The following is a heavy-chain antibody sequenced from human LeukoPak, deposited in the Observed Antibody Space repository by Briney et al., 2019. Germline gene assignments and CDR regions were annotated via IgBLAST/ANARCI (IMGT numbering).Heavy chain of an antibody. CDR3: ARSYCSGGSCYNFDY. CDR2: INPNSGGT. Sequence: ASVKVSCKASGYTFTGYYMHWVRQAPGQGLEWMGWINPNSGGTNYAQKFQGRVTMTRDTSISTAYMELSRLRSDDTAVYYCARSYCSGGSCYNFDYWGQGTLVTVSS. CDR1: GYTFTGYY. D-gene: IGHD2-15*01. J-gene: IGHJ4*02. V-gene: IGHV1-2*02.